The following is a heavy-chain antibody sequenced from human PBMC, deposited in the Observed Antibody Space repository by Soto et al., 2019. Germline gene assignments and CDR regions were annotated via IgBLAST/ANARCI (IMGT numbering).Heavy chain of an antibody. CDR1: GGSVSSGGYS. D-gene: IGHD2-8*01. V-gene: IGHV4-30-2*01. CDR3: TRGVLA. Sequence: QVQLQESRSRLVRPSQPLSLTCSVSGGSVSSGGYSWSWIRQAPGKGLEWIGFISPSGRPAYNPSLKSRVSISVDTSKNQISLELSSVTAADTAVYYCTRGVLAWGPGTLVTVSS. CDR2: ISPSGRP. J-gene: IGHJ5*02.